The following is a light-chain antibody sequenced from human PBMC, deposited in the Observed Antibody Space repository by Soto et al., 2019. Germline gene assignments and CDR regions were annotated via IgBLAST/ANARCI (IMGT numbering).Light chain of an antibody. V-gene: IGLV1-40*01. CDR2: INI. J-gene: IGLJ1*01. CDR3: QSYGSSLSGYV. Sequence: QSALTQPPSVSGAPGQRVTISCTGSSSNIGAGYDVHWYQQLPGTAPKLLIFININRPSGIPDRFSGSKSGTSASLAITGLRAEDEADYYCQSYGSSLSGYVFGTGTKVTVL. CDR1: SSNIGAGYD.